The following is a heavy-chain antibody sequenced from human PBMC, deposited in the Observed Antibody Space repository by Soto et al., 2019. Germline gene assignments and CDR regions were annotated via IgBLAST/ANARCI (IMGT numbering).Heavy chain of an antibody. D-gene: IGHD3-10*01. J-gene: IGHJ4*02. CDR3: ARELKVRGVISN. Sequence: SETLSLTCTVSGGSISSGGYYWSWIRQHPGKGLEWIGYIYYSGSTYYNPSLKSRVTISVDTSKNQFSLKLSSVTAADTAVYYCARELKVRGVISNWGQGTLVTVSS. CDR2: IYYSGST. V-gene: IGHV4-31*03. CDR1: GGSISSGGYY.